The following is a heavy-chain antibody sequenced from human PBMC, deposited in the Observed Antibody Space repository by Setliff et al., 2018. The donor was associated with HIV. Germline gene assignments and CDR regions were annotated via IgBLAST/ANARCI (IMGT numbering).Heavy chain of an antibody. CDR3: ARDLDGLYHMDV. CDR1: GFTFSTHE. J-gene: IGHJ4*02. Sequence: GGSLRLSCAASGFTFSTHEMNWVRQAPGKGLEWVSYITGSGKTIYYADSVKGRFTISRDNAKNSLYLQMNSLRAEDTAVYCCARDLDGLYHMDVWGQGTLVTVSS. D-gene: IGHD3-3*01. V-gene: IGHV3-48*03. CDR2: ITGSGKTI.